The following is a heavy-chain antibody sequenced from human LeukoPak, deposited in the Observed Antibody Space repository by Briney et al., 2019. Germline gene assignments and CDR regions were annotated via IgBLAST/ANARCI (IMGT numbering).Heavy chain of an antibody. CDR2: FDPGDAET. CDR1: GYTLTELS. V-gene: IGHV1-24*01. J-gene: IGHJ3*02. CDR3: ATGKRSNDAFDI. Sequence: ASVKVSCKVSGYTLTELSMHWVRQAPGKGLEWMGNFDPGDAETIYAQKFQGRLTMTEDRSTDTAYMELSSPRSEDTAVYYCATGKRSNDAFDIWGQGTLVTVSS. D-gene: IGHD1-1*01.